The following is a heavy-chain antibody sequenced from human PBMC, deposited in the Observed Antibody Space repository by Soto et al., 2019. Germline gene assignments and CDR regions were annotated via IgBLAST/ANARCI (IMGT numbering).Heavy chain of an antibody. J-gene: IGHJ3*02. CDR1: GFTFSDHY. CDR2: IRNKANSYTT. CDR3: ATGSGADYPFDI. V-gene: IGHV3-72*01. Sequence: PGGSLRLSCAVSGFTFSDHYMDSVRQAPGKGLEWVGHIRNKANSYTTEYAASVRGRFTISRDDSKNSLYLHMNSLITEDTAVYYCATGSGADYPFDIWGQGTMVTVSS. D-gene: IGHD3-3*01.